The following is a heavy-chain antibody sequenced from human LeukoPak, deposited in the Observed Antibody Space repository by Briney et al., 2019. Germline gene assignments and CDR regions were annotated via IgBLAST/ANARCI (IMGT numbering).Heavy chain of an antibody. D-gene: IGHD2-21*02. CDR3: ARRGDSDFRID. Sequence: GESLKISCEGSGYSFTSCWIAWVRQMPGKGLEWMGTIYPDDSDTRYSASFQGQVTISADKSISTAYLQWNSLEASDSALYYCARRGDSDFRIDWGQGTLVTVSS. J-gene: IGHJ4*02. CDR1: GYSFTSCW. V-gene: IGHV5-51*01. CDR2: IYPDDSDT.